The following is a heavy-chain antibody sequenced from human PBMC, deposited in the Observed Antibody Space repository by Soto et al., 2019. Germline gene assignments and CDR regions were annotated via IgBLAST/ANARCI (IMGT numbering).Heavy chain of an antibody. J-gene: IGHJ5*02. CDR3: AIHVHFWSGYEGLSSFARGGYFVP. CDR1: GYRFTSYL. D-gene: IGHD3-3*02. V-gene: IGHV5-51*01. CDR2: IYPGDSDT. Sequence: EVQLVQSGAEVKKPGESLKISCKGSGYRFTSYLIGWVRQMPGKGLEWLGIIYPGDSDTRYSPSFQGQVTISADKSIITAYRQWRSLRASVTAMYYCAIHVHFWSGYEGLSSFARGGYFVPWGQGILVTVAS.